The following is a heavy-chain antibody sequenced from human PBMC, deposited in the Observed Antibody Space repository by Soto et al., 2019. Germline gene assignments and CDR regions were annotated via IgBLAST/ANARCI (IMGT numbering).Heavy chain of an antibody. CDR1: GFTFSSYA. D-gene: IGHD5-12*01. V-gene: IGHV3-30-3*01. J-gene: IGHJ4*02. CDR2: ISYDGSNK. CDR3: ARVRGGGGYNWGPFDY. Sequence: PGGSLRLSCAASGFTFSSYAMHWVRQAPGKGLEWVAVISYDGSNKYYADSVKGRFTISRDNSKNTLYLQMNSLRAEDTAVYYCARVRGGGGYNWGPFDYWGQGTLVTVSS.